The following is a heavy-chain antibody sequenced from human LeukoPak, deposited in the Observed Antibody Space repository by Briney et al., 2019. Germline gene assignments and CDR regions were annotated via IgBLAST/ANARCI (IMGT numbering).Heavy chain of an antibody. CDR2: INPNSGGT. D-gene: IGHD6-13*01. CDR3: ARRVTAASGFDY. CDR1: GYTFTGYY. V-gene: IGHV1-2*02. Sequence: ASVKVSCKASGYTFTGYYMHWVRQAPGQGLEWMGWINPNSGGTNYAQKFQGRVTMTSDTSISTAYMDLNSLKSDDTAVYYCARRVTAASGFDYWGQGTLATVSS. J-gene: IGHJ4*02.